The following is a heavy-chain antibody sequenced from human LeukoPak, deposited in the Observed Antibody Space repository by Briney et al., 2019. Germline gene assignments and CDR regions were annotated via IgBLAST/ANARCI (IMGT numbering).Heavy chain of an antibody. CDR2: ISSNSNTI. D-gene: IGHD1-26*01. CDR3: ARDHAYSGRYRPYGMDV. CDR1: GFTFSRYS. V-gene: IGHV3-48*01. Sequence: PGGSLRLSCADSGFTFSRYSMNCARHAPGKGLEWVSYISSNSNTIYYPDSVKGRFTISRDNGKNSLYLQMNSLRAEDTAVYYCARDHAYSGRYRPYGMDVWGQGTTVTVSS. J-gene: IGHJ6*02.